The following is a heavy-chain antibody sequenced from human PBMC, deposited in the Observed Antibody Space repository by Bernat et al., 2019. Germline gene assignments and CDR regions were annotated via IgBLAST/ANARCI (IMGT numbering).Heavy chain of an antibody. V-gene: IGHV2-70*15. D-gene: IGHD3-10*01. CDR2: IDWDDDK. CDR3: ARTTVVGITMVRGVNPLDY. Sequence: QVTLRESGPALVKPTQTLTLTCTFSGFSLSTSGMCVSWIRQPPGKALEWLARIDWDDDKYYSTSLKTRLTISKDTSKNQVVLTMTNMDPVDTATYYCARTTVVGITMVRGVNPLDYWGQGTLVTVSS. CDR1: GFSLSTSGMC. J-gene: IGHJ4*02.